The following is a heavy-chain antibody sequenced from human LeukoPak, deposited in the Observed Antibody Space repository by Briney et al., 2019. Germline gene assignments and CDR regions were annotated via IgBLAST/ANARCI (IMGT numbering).Heavy chain of an antibody. V-gene: IGHV3-21*01. D-gene: IGHD6-19*01. CDR1: GFTFSSYA. CDR2: ISSSSSYI. J-gene: IGHJ4*02. CDR3: ARGRGQWLGNEFDY. Sequence: PGGSLRLSCAGSGFTFSSYAMSWVRQAPGKGLEWVSCISSSSSYIYYGDSVKGRFTISRDNAKNSLYLQMNSLRAEDTAVYYCARGRGQWLGNEFDYWGQGTLVTVSS.